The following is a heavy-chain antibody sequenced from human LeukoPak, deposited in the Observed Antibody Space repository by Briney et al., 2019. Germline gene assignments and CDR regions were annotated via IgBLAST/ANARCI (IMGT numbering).Heavy chain of an antibody. D-gene: IGHD3-10*01. CDR3: ARGSVDPGSFDI. J-gene: IGHJ3*02. CDR1: GFTFSDYY. CDR2: ISSSGSSI. V-gene: IGHV3-11*04. Sequence: GGSLRLSCAASGFTFSDYYMSWFRQAPGKGLEWVSYISSSGSSIYYADSVKGRLTISRDNAKNSLYLQMNSLGAEDTAVYYCARGSVDPGSFDIWGQGTMVTVSS.